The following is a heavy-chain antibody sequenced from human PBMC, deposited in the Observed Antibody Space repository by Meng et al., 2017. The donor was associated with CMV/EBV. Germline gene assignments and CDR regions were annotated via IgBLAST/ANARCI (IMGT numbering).Heavy chain of an antibody. CDR1: GFTFSSYS. V-gene: IGHV3-21*01. D-gene: IGHD3-3*01. CDR3: ARDEYDFWSGKNWRWDYYYYGMDV. Sequence: GESLKISCAASGFTFSSYSMNWVRQAPGKGPEWVSSISSSSSYIYYADSVKGRFTISRDNAKNSLYLQMNSLRAEDTAVYYCARDEYDFWSGKNWRWDYYYYGMDVWGQGTTVTVSS. CDR2: ISSSSSYI. J-gene: IGHJ6*02.